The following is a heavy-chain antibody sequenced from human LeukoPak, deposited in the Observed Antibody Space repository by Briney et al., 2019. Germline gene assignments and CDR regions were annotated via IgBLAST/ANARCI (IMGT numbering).Heavy chain of an antibody. D-gene: IGHD4-17*01. CDR3: ARNRGDPSYSDY. Sequence: PGGSLRLSCTASGFTFNGYSMNWVRQAPGKGLEWVSSISTSSSYIYYADSVKGRFTISRNNLKNSLYLQMNSLRAEDTAEYYCARNRGDPSYSDYWGQGTLVTVSS. CDR2: ISTSSSYI. V-gene: IGHV3-21*01. CDR1: GFTFNGYS. J-gene: IGHJ4*02.